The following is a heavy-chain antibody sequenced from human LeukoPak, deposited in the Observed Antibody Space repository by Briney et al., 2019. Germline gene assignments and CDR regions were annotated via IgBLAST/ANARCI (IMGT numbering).Heavy chain of an antibody. CDR2: IYTSGST. CDR1: GGSISSSSYY. D-gene: IGHD3-3*01. Sequence: SESLSLTCTVSGGSISSSSYYWGWIRQPAGKGLEWIGRIYTSGSTNYNPSLKSRVTMSVDTSKNQFSLKLSSVTAADTAVYYCARDPQYYDFWSGYYVGYFDYWGQGTLVTVSS. J-gene: IGHJ4*02. CDR3: ARDPQYYDFWSGYYVGYFDY. V-gene: IGHV4-61*02.